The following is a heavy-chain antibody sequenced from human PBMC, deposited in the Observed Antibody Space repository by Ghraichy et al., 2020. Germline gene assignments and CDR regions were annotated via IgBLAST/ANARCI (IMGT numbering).Heavy chain of an antibody. CDR2: ISGSGGST. V-gene: IGHV3-23*01. D-gene: IGHD3-9*01. CDR3: AKSRYFDWLSPTYFDC. CDR1: GFTFGSYA. Sequence: LSLTCAASGFTFGSYAMSWVRQAPGKGLEWVSGISGSGGSTYYADSVKGRFTISRDNSKNTLGLQMNSLRDEDTAVYYCAKSRYFDWLSPTYFDCWGQGTLVTVSS. J-gene: IGHJ4*02.